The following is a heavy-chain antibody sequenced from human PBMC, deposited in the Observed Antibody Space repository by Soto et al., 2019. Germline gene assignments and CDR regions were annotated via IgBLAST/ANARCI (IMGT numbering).Heavy chain of an antibody. CDR1: GGTFSTYG. J-gene: IGHJ6*02. Sequence: SVKVSCKASGGTFSTYGIAWVRQASGQGLEWMGGIIPISASIKFAQKLQGRLTIIPDESTSTVYMELSSLRAEDTAVYYCARGSHSSGWYYYYYYYGMDVWGQGTTVTVSS. V-gene: IGHV1-69*13. CDR2: IIPISASI. D-gene: IGHD6-19*01. CDR3: ARGSHSSGWYYYYYYYGMDV.